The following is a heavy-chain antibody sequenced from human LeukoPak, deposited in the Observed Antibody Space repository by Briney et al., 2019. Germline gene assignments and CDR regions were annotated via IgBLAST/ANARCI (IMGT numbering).Heavy chain of an antibody. Sequence: ASVKVSCKASGGTFSSYAISWVRQAPGQGLEWMGRIIPIFGTANYAQKFQGRVTITTDESTSTAYMELSSLRSEGTAVYYCARDSPYDSAYYYYMDVWGKGTTVTVSS. CDR3: ARDSPYDSAYYYYMDV. D-gene: IGHD3-3*01. J-gene: IGHJ6*03. V-gene: IGHV1-69*05. CDR1: GGTFSSYA. CDR2: IIPIFGTA.